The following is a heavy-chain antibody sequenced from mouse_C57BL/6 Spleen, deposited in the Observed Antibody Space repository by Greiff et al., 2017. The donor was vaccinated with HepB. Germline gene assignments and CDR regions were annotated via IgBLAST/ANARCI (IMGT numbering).Heavy chain of an antibody. CDR2: IYPGSGST. V-gene: IGHV1-55*01. J-gene: IGHJ3*01. Sequence: VQLQQPGAELVKPGASVKMSCKASGYTFTSYWITWVKQRPGQGLEWIGDIYPGSGSTNYNEKFKSKATLTVDTSSSTAYMQLSSLTSEDSAVYYGARSGAGRDSNPAWVAYWGQGTLVTVSA. CDR3: ARSGAGRDSNPAWVAY. D-gene: IGHD2-5*01. CDR1: GYTFTSYW.